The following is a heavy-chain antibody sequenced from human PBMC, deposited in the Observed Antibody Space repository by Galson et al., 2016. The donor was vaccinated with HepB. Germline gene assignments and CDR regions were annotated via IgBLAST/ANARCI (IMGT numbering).Heavy chain of an antibody. CDR1: TFSSYA. V-gene: IGHV3-30-3*01. CDR2: ISYDGNNK. CDR3: AREQGKWLQAQYYFDF. Sequence: TFSSYAMHWVRQAPGKGLEWVTIISYDGNNKYFADSVEGRFTISRDNSKNTLYLQMNGLRAEDTAVYYCAREQGKWLQAQYYFDFWGHGILVTVSS. J-gene: IGHJ4*01. D-gene: IGHD5-24*01.